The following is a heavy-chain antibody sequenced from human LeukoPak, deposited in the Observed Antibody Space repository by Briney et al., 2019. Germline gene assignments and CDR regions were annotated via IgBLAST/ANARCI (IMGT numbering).Heavy chain of an antibody. D-gene: IGHD2-2*01. Sequence: GGSLRLSCTASGFTFSSYAMSWVRQAPGKGLEWVSGISASGGTTYYADSVKGRFTISRDNSKNTLYLQMNSLRAEDTAVYYCAKHHCSSISCHGRSSGDFDYWGQGTLVTVSS. J-gene: IGHJ4*02. V-gene: IGHV3-23*01. CDR2: ISASGGTT. CDR1: GFTFSSYA. CDR3: AKHHCSSISCHGRSSGDFDY.